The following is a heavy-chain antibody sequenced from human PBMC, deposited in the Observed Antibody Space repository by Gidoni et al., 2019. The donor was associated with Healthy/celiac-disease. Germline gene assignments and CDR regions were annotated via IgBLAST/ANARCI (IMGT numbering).Heavy chain of an antibody. CDR1: GFTFSSYG. J-gene: IGHJ4*02. D-gene: IGHD6-19*01. Sequence: QVQLVESGGGVVQPGRSLRLSCAASGFTFSSYGMHWVAVIWYDGSNKYYADSVKGRFTISRDNSKNTLYLLMNSLRAEDTAVYYCARDPVRHSSGWYGPRGGFDYWGQGTLATVSS. CDR3: ARDPVRHSSGWYGPRGGFDY. V-gene: IGHV3-33*01. CDR2: IWYDGSNK.